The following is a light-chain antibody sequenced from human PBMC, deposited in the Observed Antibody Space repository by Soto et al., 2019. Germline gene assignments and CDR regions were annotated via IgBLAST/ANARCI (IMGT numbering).Light chain of an antibody. CDR3: CSSAGRYTGV. Sequence: QSALTQPRSVSGSPGQSVTISCTGTSSDVGAYNYVSWYQHHPGKAPKFMIYDVNKRTSGVPDRFSGSKSGNTASLIISGLQAEDEADYYCCSSAGRYTGVFGTGTKLTVL. J-gene: IGLJ1*01. CDR2: DVN. V-gene: IGLV2-11*01. CDR1: SSDVGAYNY.